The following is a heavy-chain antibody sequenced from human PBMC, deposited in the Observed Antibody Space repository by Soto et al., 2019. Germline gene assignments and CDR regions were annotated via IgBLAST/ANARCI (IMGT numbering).Heavy chain of an antibody. CDR2: FDPEYGET. D-gene: IGHD5-12*01. CDR1: GYTLTELS. Sequence: ASVKVSCKVSGYTLTELSMHWVRQAPGKGLEWMGGFDPEYGETIYAQKFQGRVTMTEDTSTDTAYMELSSLRSEDTAVYYCATAAGYSGYQIYYYYGMDVWGQGTTVTVSS. J-gene: IGHJ6*02. V-gene: IGHV1-24*01. CDR3: ATAAGYSGYQIYYYYGMDV.